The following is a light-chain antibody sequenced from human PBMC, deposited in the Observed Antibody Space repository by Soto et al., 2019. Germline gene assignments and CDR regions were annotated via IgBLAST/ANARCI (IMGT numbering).Light chain of an antibody. J-gene: IGLJ3*02. CDR1: SSDVGGYNY. V-gene: IGLV2-14*01. Sequence: QSVLTQPRSVSGSPGQSVTISCTGTSSDVGGYNYVSWYQQYSGKAPKVMIYDVSNRPSGVSNRFSGSKSGNTASLTISGLQAEDEADYYCSSYTSSSTVVFGGGTKVTVL. CDR3: SSYTSSSTVV. CDR2: DVS.